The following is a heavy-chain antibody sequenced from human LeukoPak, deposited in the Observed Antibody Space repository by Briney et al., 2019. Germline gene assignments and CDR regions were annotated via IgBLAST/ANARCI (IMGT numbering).Heavy chain of an antibody. J-gene: IGHJ2*01. CDR2: ISPYNGNT. Sequence: PGGSLRLSCEASGFTFSGYAMSWVRQAPGQGLEWMGWISPYNGNTNSAQKFQDRVTMTTDTSTSAAYMELRSLRSDDTAVYYCARDNMWYFDLWGRGTLVTVSS. V-gene: IGHV1-18*01. CDR1: GFTFSGYA. D-gene: IGHD2/OR15-2a*01. CDR3: ARDNMWYFDL.